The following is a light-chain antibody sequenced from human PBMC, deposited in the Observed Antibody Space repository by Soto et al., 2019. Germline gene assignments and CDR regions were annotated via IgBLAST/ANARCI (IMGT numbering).Light chain of an antibody. Sequence: QPVLTQPPSASGSPGQSVAISCTGTSSDVGGYNYVSWYQQHPGKAPKLMIYEVNKRPSGVPDRFSGSKSGNTASLTVSGLQAEDEADYYCSSYIPSTTTHWVFGGGTKVTVL. V-gene: IGLV2-8*01. J-gene: IGLJ3*02. CDR1: SSDVGGYNY. CDR2: EVN. CDR3: SSYIPSTTTHWV.